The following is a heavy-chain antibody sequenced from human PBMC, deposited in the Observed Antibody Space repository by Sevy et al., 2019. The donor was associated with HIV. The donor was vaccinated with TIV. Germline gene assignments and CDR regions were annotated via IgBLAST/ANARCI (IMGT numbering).Heavy chain of an antibody. Sequence: GVLRLSCTGSGFTFGDYAVSWLRQAPGMGLEWVGFIRSKTYGGTTEYAASVKGRFTISREESKSIAYLQMNSLKTEDTAVYYCTRVQGTISAYFYFGMDVWGQGTTVTVSS. D-gene: IGHD2-21*01. V-gene: IGHV3-49*03. J-gene: IGHJ6*02. CDR2: IRSKTYGGTT. CDR1: GFTFGDYA. CDR3: TRVQGTISAYFYFGMDV.